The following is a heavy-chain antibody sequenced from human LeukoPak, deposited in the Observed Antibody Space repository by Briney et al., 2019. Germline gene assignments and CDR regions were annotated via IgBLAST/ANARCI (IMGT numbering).Heavy chain of an antibody. D-gene: IGHD3-10*01. CDR2: IDPSDSYT. J-gene: IGHJ4*02. CDR1: GYIFTSYW. CDR3: ATLRLGDYGSGRPDY. V-gene: IGHV5-10-1*01. Sequence: GESLQISCKGSGYIFTSYWISWVRQMPGKGLEWMGRIDPSDSYTNYSPSFQGHVTISADKSISTAYLQWSSLKASDTAMYYCATLRLGDYGSGRPDYWGQGTLVTVSS.